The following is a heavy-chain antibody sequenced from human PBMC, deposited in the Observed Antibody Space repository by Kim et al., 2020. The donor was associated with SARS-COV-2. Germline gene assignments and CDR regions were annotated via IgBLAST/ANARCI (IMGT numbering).Heavy chain of an antibody. CDR2: MNPNSGNT. J-gene: IGHJ4*02. Sequence: ASVKVSCKASGYTFTSYDINWVQQATGQGLEWMGWMNPNSGNTGYAQKFQGRVTMTRNTSISTAYMELSSLRSEDTAVYYCARGPLRIRYQLLSDWGQGTLVTVSS. V-gene: IGHV1-8*01. D-gene: IGHD2-2*01. CDR3: ARGPLRIRYQLLSD. CDR1: GYTFTSYD.